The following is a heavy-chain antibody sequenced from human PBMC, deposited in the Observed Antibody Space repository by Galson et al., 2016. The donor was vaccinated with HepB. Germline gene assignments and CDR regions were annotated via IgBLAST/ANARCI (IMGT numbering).Heavy chain of an antibody. CDR1: GFIFSDYV. CDR2: ISARSDVI. V-gene: IGHV3-11*01. CDR3: VRGNYGFDV. Sequence: SLRLSCAASGFIFSDYVMAWIRQTPGKGLECISYISARSDVIYEPDSVEGRFIISRDNAQSSLSLQINSLRAEDTGVYYCVRGNYGFDVWGQGTTVNVSS. J-gene: IGHJ6*02.